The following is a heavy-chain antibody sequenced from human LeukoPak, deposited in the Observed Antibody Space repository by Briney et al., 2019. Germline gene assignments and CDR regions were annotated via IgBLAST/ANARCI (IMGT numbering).Heavy chain of an antibody. J-gene: IGHJ4*02. D-gene: IGHD2-21*02. CDR3: AAYIVVVTAIQDY. V-gene: IGHV1-58*01. CDR2: IVVGSGNT. CDR1: GLTFTSSA. Sequence: GASVKVSCKASGLTFTSSAVQWVRQARGQRLEWIGWIVVGSGNTNYAQKFQERVTITRDMSTSTAYMELSSLRSEDTAVYYCAAYIVVVTAIQDYWGQGTLVTVSS.